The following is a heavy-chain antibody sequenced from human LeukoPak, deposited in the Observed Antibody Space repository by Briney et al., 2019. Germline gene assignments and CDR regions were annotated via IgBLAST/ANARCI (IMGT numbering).Heavy chain of an antibody. D-gene: IGHD3-10*01. CDR3: ARDGGSGSDDI. Sequence: SQTLSLTCTVSGGSISSGSYYWSWIRQPAGKGLEWIGRIYTSGSTNYNPSLKSRVTISVDTSKNQFSLKLSSVTAADTAVYYCARDGGSGSDDIWGQGTMVTVSS. J-gene: IGHJ3*02. V-gene: IGHV4-61*02. CDR2: IYTSGST. CDR1: GGSISSGSYY.